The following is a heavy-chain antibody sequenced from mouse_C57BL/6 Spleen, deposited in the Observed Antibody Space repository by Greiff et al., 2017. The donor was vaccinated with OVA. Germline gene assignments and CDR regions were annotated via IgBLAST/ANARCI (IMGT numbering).Heavy chain of an antibody. J-gene: IGHJ2*01. CDR3: ARRIYGSSPGLDY. V-gene: IGHV1-42*01. D-gene: IGHD1-1*01. CDR1: GYSFTGYY. Sequence: EVHLVESGPELVKPGASVKISCKASGYSFTGYYMNWVKQSPEKSLEWIGEINPSTGGTTYNQKFKAKATLTVDKSSSTAYMQLKSLTSEDSAVYYCARRIYGSSPGLDYWGQGTTLTVSS. CDR2: INPSTGGT.